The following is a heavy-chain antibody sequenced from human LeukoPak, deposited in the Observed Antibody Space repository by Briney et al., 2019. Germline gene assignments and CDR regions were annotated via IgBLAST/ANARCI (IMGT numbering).Heavy chain of an antibody. CDR1: GGSISSYY. CDR3: ARGYHYYGSGSYDAFDI. D-gene: IGHD3-10*01. CDR2: IYYSGST. J-gene: IGHJ3*02. Sequence: PSETLSLTCTVSGGSISSYYWSWIRQPPGKGLEWIGYIYYSGSTNYNPSLKSRVTISVDTSKNQFSLKLSSVTAADTAVYYCARGYHYYGSGSYDAFDIWGQGTMVTVSS. V-gene: IGHV4-59*01.